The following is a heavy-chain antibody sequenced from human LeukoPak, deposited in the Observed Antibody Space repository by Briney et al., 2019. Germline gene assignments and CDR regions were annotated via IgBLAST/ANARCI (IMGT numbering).Heavy chain of an antibody. J-gene: IGHJ4*02. CDR2: ISWNSGSI. D-gene: IGHD3-22*01. CDR1: GFTFDDYA. Sequence: GGSLRLSCAASGFTFDDYAMHWVRQAPGKGLEWVSGISWNSGSIGYADSVKGRFNISRDNAKNSLYLQMNSLRAEDTALYYCAKGPGYYYDSSGYSGDWGQGTLVTVSS. V-gene: IGHV3-9*01. CDR3: AKGPGYYYDSSGYSGD.